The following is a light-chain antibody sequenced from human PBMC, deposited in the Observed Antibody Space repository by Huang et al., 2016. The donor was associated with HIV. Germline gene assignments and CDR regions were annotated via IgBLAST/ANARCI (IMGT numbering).Light chain of an antibody. Sequence: DIRMTQSPSSLSASVGDRVTITCRASRGISNSLAWFQQRPGKAPNILLYGASRLESVVPSRFSGSGSGTDYTLTISSLQPEDFVTYYCQQYYDSSLTFGGGTKVEIK. V-gene: IGKV1-NL1*01. CDR1: RGISNS. J-gene: IGKJ4*01. CDR2: GAS. CDR3: QQYYDSSLT.